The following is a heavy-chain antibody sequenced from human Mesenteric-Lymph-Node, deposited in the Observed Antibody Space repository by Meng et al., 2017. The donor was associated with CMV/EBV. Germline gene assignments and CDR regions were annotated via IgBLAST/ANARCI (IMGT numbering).Heavy chain of an antibody. CDR3: ARDPAQYYPYYFGMDA. V-gene: IGHV3-48*03. J-gene: IGHJ6*02. CDR1: GFTFSSYE. Sequence: GESLKISCAASGFTFSSYEMNWVRQAPGKGLEWVSYISSSGSTIYYADSVKGRFTISRDNAKNSLYLQMNSLRAEDTAVYYCARDPAQYYPYYFGMDAWGQGTTVTVSS. D-gene: IGHD2/OR15-2a*01. CDR2: ISSSGSTI.